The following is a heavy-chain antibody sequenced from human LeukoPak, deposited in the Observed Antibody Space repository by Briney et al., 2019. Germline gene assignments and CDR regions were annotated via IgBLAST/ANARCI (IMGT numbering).Heavy chain of an antibody. V-gene: IGHV3-23*01. J-gene: IGHJ3*02. CDR3: AKGPGGMSRGGDAFGI. D-gene: IGHD1-14*01. CDR1: GFTFSSYA. Sequence: PGGSLRLSCAASGFTFSSYAMSWVRQAPGKGLEWVSAISGSGGSTYYADSVKGRFTISRDKSKNTLYLQMNSLRAEDTAVYYCAKGPGGMSRGGDAFGIWGRGAMVTVSS. CDR2: ISGSGGST.